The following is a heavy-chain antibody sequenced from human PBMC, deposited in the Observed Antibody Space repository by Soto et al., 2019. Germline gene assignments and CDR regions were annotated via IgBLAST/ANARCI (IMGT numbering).Heavy chain of an antibody. Sequence: SVKVSCKASGGTFSSYAISWVRQAPGQGLEWMGGIIPIFGTANYAQKFQGRVTITADKSTSTAYMELSSLRSEDTAVYYCARGTTFGGSGGGRSSGWYVGEGYGMDVWGQGTTVTVSS. V-gene: IGHV1-69*06. CDR2: IIPIFGTA. D-gene: IGHD6-19*01. CDR3: ARGTTFGGSGGGRSSGWYVGEGYGMDV. CDR1: GGTFSSYA. J-gene: IGHJ6*02.